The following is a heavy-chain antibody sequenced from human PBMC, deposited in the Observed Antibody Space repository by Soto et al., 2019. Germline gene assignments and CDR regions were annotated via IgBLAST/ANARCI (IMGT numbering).Heavy chain of an antibody. V-gene: IGHV3-49*03. CDR2: VRTYAYGETT. CDR3: SRDCPCGLGYCTNGACFPNEF. J-gene: IGHJ4*02. Sequence: PGGSLRLSCTTSGFTFGDYAMSWFRQTPGKGLEWVGFVRTYAYGETTEYAASVKGRFTVGRDNSRSTAYLHMSSLKTEDTGVYFCSRDCPCGLGYCTNGACFPNEFWGQGTLVTVSS. D-gene: IGHD2-8*01. CDR1: GFTFGDYA.